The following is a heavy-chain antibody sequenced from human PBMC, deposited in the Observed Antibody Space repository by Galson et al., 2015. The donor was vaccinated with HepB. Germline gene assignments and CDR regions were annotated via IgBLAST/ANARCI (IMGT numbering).Heavy chain of an antibody. CDR3: ARLVWGIGYYYYYMDV. CDR2: IYYSGST. J-gene: IGHJ6*03. D-gene: IGHD3-16*01. Sequence: SETLSLTCTVSGGSISSYYWSWIRQPPGKGLEWIGYIYYSGSTNYNPSLKSRVTISVDTSKKQFSLKLSSVTAADTAVYYCARLVWGIGYYYYYMDVWGKGTTVTVSS. V-gene: IGHV4-59*01. CDR1: GGSISSYY.